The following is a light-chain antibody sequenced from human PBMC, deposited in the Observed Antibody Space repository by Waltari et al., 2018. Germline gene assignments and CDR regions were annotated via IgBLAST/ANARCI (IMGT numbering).Light chain of an antibody. CDR1: QAINVF. CDR2: AAS. V-gene: IGKV1-17*03. Sequence: DIQMTQSPSVMYASVGDRVTITCRASQAINVFAGWFQQRPGEAPRRLIYAASTLQIGVPSRFSGSGYGTEFTLTISSLQPEEFATYYCLQHKTYPHAFGQGTRVEIK. CDR3: LQHKTYPHA. J-gene: IGKJ2*01.